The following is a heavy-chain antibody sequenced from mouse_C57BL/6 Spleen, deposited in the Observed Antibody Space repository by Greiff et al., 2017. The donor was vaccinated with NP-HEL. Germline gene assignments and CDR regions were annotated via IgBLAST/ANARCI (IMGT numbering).Heavy chain of an antibody. V-gene: IGHV1-9*01. D-gene: IGHD1-1*01. CDR2: ILPGSGST. J-gene: IGHJ2*01. CDR3: ARFITTVVATGHYFDY. Sequence: QVQLKQSGAELMKPGASVKLSCKATGYTFTGYWIEWVKQRPGHGLEWIGEILPGSGSTNYNEKFKGKATFTADTSSNTAYMQLSSLTTEDSAIYYCARFITTVVATGHYFDYWGQGTTLTVSS. CDR1: GYTFTGYW.